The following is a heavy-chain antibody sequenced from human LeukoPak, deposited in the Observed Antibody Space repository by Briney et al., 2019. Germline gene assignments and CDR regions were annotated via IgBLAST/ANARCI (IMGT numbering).Heavy chain of an antibody. CDR2: INPNSGGT. CDR1: GYTFTSYD. D-gene: IGHD3-10*01. V-gene: IGHV1-2*02. J-gene: IGHJ6*03. Sequence: ASVKVSCKASGYTFTSYDINWVRQAPGQGLEWMGWINPNSGGTNYAQKFQGRVTMTRDTSISTAYMELSRLRSDDTAVYYCARSRGPDYYGSGSYFDSYYYYMDVWGKGTTVTISS. CDR3: ARSRGPDYYGSGSYFDSYYYYMDV.